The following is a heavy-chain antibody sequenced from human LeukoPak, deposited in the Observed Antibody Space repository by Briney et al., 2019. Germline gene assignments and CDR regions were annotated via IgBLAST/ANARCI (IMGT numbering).Heavy chain of an antibody. V-gene: IGHV3-30*02. CDR1: GFTFSSYG. J-gene: IGHJ4*02. Sequence: GRSLRPSCAASGFTFSSYGMHWVRQAPGKGLEWVAFIRYDGSNKYYADSVKGRFTISRDNSKNTLYLQMNSLRAEDTAVYYCAKDIEDSPGNNIDYWGQGTLVTVSS. CDR3: AKDIEDSPGNNIDY. D-gene: IGHD2/OR15-2a*01. CDR2: IRYDGSNK.